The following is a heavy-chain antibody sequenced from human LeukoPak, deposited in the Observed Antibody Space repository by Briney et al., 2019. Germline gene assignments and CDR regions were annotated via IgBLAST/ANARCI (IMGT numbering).Heavy chain of an antibody. J-gene: IGHJ5*02. D-gene: IGHD2-21*02. CDR2: IYYKGIT. CDR1: GGSISGYH. CDR3: ARLVAVTGTVDWFDP. V-gene: IGHV4-59*08. Sequence: SETLSLTCVVSGGSISGYHWSWIRQPPGKGLEWIGYIYYKGITNYNPSPKSRVTISLDTSKSQFSLKLSSVTAADTAVYYCARLVAVTGTVDWFDPWGQGTVVTVSS.